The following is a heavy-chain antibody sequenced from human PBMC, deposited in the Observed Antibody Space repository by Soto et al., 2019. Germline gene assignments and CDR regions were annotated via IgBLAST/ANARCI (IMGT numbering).Heavy chain of an antibody. CDR2: FNADNANT. J-gene: IGHJ4*02. V-gene: IGHV1-3*01. Sequence: GASVKVSCKASGYTFTGYALHWVRQAPGQSLECMGWFNADNANTKYSQKFQDRVTITRDTSASTAYMELSSLRSEYTAVYYCARGQDCTNGVCYFDLWGQGTLVTVSS. CDR1: GYTFTGYA. D-gene: IGHD2-8*01. CDR3: ARGQDCTNGVCYFDL.